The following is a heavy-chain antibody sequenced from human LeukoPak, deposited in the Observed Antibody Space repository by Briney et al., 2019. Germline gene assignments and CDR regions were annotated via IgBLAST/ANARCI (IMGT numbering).Heavy chain of an antibody. CDR2: ISWNSGSI. J-gene: IGHJ4*02. CDR1: GFTFSSYG. D-gene: IGHD3-9*01. Sequence: PGRSLRLSCAASGFTFSSYGMHWVRQAPGKGLEWVSGISWNSGSIGYADSVKGRFTISRDNAKNSLYLQMNSLRAEDTALYYCAKDTYDILTGGTDWGQGTLVTVSS. V-gene: IGHV3-9*01. CDR3: AKDTYDILTGGTD.